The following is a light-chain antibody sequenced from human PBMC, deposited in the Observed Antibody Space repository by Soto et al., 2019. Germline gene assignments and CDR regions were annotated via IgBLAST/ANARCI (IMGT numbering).Light chain of an antibody. CDR1: SSDVGTYDY. CDR3: SSYTSSRTLV. J-gene: IGLJ2*01. V-gene: IGLV2-14*01. Sequence: QSVLTQPASVSGSPGQSITISCTGTSSDVGTYDYVSWYQQHPGKAPKLMIFEVTNRPSGVSNRFSGSKSGSTASLTISGLQAEDEAAYYCSSYTSSRTLVFGGGTQLTVL. CDR2: EVT.